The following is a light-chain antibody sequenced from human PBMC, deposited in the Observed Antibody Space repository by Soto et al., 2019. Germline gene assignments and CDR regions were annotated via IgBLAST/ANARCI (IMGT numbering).Light chain of an antibody. V-gene: IGKV1-5*03. CDR3: QQYNSYSGLT. CDR2: KAS. Sequence: DIQITQSPSTLSGSVGDRVTITCRASQTISSWLAWYQQKPGKAPKLLIYKASTLKSGVPSRFSGSGSGTEFTLTISSLQPDDFATYYCQQYNSYSGLTFGGGTKVDIK. CDR1: QTISSW. J-gene: IGKJ4*01.